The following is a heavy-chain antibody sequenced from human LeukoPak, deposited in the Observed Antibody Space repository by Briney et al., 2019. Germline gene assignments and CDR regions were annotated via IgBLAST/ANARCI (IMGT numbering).Heavy chain of an antibody. CDR3: ARVQFQWFDP. V-gene: IGHV3-66*01. J-gene: IGHJ5*02. D-gene: IGHD6-19*01. Sequence: GGTLRLSCAASGFTFNTYGMSWVRQAPGKGLEWVSVIYGGGDAYYADSVKGRFIIARDNSQKTLSLQMNNLRVDDTAVYYCARVQFQWFDPWGPGTLVTVSS. CDR2: IYGGGDA. CDR1: GFTFNTYG.